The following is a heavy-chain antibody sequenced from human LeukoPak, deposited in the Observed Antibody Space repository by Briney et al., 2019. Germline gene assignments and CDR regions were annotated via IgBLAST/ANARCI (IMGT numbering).Heavy chain of an antibody. D-gene: IGHD4/OR15-4a*01. J-gene: IGHJ4*02. CDR1: GYTFTIYA. Sequence: ASVTVSCTASGYTFTIYAMHWVCQAPGQRLGWMGWINAGNGNTKYSQKFQGRVTITRDRSASTAYMELSSLRSEDTAVYYCAIPANLRYFDYWGQGTLVTVSS. CDR2: INAGNGNT. V-gene: IGHV1-3*01. CDR3: AIPANLRYFDY.